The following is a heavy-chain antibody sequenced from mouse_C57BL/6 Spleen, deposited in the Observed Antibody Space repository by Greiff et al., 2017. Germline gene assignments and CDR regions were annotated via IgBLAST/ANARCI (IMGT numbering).Heavy chain of an antibody. J-gene: IGHJ3*01. CDR2: IHPNSGST. V-gene: IGHV1-64*01. Sequence: VQLQQPGAELVKPGASVKLSCKASGYTFTSYWMHWVKQRPGQGLEWIGMIHPNSGSTNYNEKFKSKATLTVDKSSSTAYMQRSSLTSEDSAVYYCARGAGYDGRAFAYWGQGTLVTVSA. CDR1: GYTFTSYW. CDR3: ARGAGYDGRAFAY. D-gene: IGHD2-2*01.